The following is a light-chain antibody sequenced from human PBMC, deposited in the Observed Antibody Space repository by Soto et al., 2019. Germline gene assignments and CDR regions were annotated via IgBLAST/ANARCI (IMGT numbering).Light chain of an antibody. Sequence: QSALTQPRSVSGSPGQSVTLSCTGTSSDVGGYNYVSWYQQHPGKAPKLMIDDVNKRPSGVPDRFSGSRSGNTASLTISGLQAEDEADYYCSSYTSSSTYVFGTGTKLTVL. V-gene: IGLV2-11*01. J-gene: IGLJ1*01. CDR1: SSDVGGYNY. CDR2: DVN. CDR3: SSYTSSSTYV.